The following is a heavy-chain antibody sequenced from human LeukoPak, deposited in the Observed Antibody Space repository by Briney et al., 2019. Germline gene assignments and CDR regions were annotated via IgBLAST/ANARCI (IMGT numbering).Heavy chain of an antibody. D-gene: IGHD4-17*01. CDR2: IKYDGSEK. J-gene: IGHJ4*02. CDR1: GFPFINYW. V-gene: IGHV3-7*01. Sequence: GGSLRLSCVASGFPFINYWMSWVRQAPGKGLEWVANIKYDGSEKDYVDSVKGRFTISRDNAKKSLYLQMNSLRAEDTAVYCCARKGTTLTTGTFYWGQGTLVTVSS. CDR3: ARKGTTLTTGTFY.